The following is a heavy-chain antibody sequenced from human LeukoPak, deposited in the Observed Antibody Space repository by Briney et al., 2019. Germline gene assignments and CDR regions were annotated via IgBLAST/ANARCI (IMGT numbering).Heavy chain of an antibody. CDR2: ISPDSGYI. CDR3: AKSHHGYDILTGYYFVFDY. J-gene: IGHJ4*02. D-gene: IGHD3-9*01. CDR1: GFTFSSHS. V-gene: IGHV3-21*01. Sequence: TGGSLRLSCAASGFTFSSHSLMWVRQAPGKGLEWVSSISPDSGYIYYADSVKGRFTISRDNAENSLFLQMNSLGAEDTAVYYCAKSHHGYDILTGYYFVFDYWGQGTLVTVSS.